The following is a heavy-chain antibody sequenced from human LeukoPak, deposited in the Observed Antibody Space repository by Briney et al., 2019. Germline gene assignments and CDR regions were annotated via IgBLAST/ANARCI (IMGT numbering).Heavy chain of an antibody. D-gene: IGHD2-15*01. V-gene: IGHV1-69*01. CDR2: IIPIFGTA. CDR1: GGTFSSYA. Sequence: SSVKVSCXASGGTFSSYAISWVRQAPGQGLEWMGGIIPIFGTANYAQKFQGRVTITADESTSTAYMELSSLRYEDTAVYYCARGWTSTPFDYWGQGTLVTVSS. J-gene: IGHJ4*02. CDR3: ARGWTSTPFDY.